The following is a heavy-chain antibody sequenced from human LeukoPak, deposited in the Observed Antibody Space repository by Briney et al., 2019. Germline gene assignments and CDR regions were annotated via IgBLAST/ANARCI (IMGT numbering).Heavy chain of an antibody. CDR2: ISGSAYST. V-gene: IGHV3-23*01. CDR1: GFTFSRYA. D-gene: IGHD3-22*01. J-gene: IGHJ3*02. CDR3: ARNTSGFKLGDAFDI. Sequence: TGGSLRLSCAASGFTFSRYAMTWARQAPGKGLEWISAISGSAYSTSYADSVKGRFTISRNNSKNTLYLQMNSLRAEDTAIYYCARNTSGFKLGDAFDIWGQGTMVTVSS.